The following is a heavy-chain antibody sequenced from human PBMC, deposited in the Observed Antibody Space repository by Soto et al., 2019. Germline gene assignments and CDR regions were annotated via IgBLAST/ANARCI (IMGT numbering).Heavy chain of an antibody. J-gene: IGHJ4*02. CDR1: GGTFSSYA. Sequence: QVQLVQSGAEVKKPGSSVKVSCKACGGTFSSYAISWVRQAPGQGLEWMGGIIPIFGTANYAQKFQGRVTITADESTSTAYMELSSLRSEDTAVYYCAREPIVVVPAADKYFDYWGQGTLVTVSS. V-gene: IGHV1-69*01. D-gene: IGHD2-2*01. CDR2: IIPIFGTA. CDR3: AREPIVVVPAADKYFDY.